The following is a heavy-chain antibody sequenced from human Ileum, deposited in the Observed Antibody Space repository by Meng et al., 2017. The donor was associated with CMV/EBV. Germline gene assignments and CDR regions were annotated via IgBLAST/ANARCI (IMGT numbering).Heavy chain of an antibody. J-gene: IGHJ3*02. D-gene: IGHD1-14*01. CDR3: AREKTYGSFAFDI. CDR1: GGSIYSSTYY. CDR2: IYYSGST. Sequence: SETLSLTFTVSGGSIYSSTYYWCWIRQPPGKGLEWIGNIYYSGSTTYHPSLKSRITVSVDTSKSQFSLKLTSMTAADTAVYYCAREKTYGSFAFDIWGQGTMVTVSS. V-gene: IGHV4-39*07.